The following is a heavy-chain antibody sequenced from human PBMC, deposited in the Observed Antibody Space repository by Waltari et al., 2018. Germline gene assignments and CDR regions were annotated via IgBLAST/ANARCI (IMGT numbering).Heavy chain of an antibody. V-gene: IGHV1-3*01. Sequence: QVQLVQSGAEVKKPGASVKVSCKASGYTFTSYAMHWVRQAPGQRLEWMGCINAGNGNTKYSQKFQGRVTITRDTSASTAYMELSSLRSEDTAVYYCARGIAARESDYWGQGTLVTVSS. CDR3: ARGIAARESDY. J-gene: IGHJ4*02. D-gene: IGHD6-6*01. CDR1: GYTFTSYA. CDR2: INAGNGNT.